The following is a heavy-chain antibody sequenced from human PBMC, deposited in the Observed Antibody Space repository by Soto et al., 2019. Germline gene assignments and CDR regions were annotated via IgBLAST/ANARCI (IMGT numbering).Heavy chain of an antibody. CDR3: ARHTDRYYYGMDV. CDR2: INHSGST. Sequence: SETLSLTCAVYGGSFSGYYWSWIRQPPGKGLEWIGEINHSGSTNYNPSLKSRVTISVDTSKNQFSLKLSSVTAADTAVYYCARHTDRYYYGMDVWGQGTTVTVSS. V-gene: IGHV4-34*01. J-gene: IGHJ6*02. CDR1: GGSFSGYY.